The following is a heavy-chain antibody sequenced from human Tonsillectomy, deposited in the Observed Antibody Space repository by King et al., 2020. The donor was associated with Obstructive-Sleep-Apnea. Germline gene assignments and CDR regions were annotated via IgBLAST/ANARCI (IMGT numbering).Heavy chain of an antibody. CDR3: VRGGRGSYYYYYFDY. V-gene: IGHV3-74*01. D-gene: IGHD1-26*01. CDR1: GFTLSGDW. CDR2: INTDGSGT. J-gene: IGHJ4*02. Sequence: VQLVESGGGLVHPGGSLTLSCSDSGFTLSGDWMHWVRQAPGKGLVWVSGINTDGSGTTYADSVKGRFTISRDNAKNTVYLQMSSLSAEDTAVYYCVRGGRGSYYYYYFDYWGQGTLVTVSS.